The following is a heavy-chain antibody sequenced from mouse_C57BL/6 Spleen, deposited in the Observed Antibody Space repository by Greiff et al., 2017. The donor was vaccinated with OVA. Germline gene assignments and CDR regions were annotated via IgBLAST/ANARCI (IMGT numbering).Heavy chain of an antibody. J-gene: IGHJ2*01. D-gene: IGHD1-1*01. CDR1: GFTFSSYA. CDR3: ARGNYYYGSSYNFDY. CDR2: ISDGGSYT. V-gene: IGHV5-4*03. Sequence: EVKLMESGGGLVKPGGSLKLSCAASGFTFSSYAMSWVRQTPEKRLEWVATISDGGSYTYYPDNVKGRFTISRDNAKNNLYLQMSQLKSEDTAMYYCARGNYYYGSSYNFDYWGQGTTLTVSS.